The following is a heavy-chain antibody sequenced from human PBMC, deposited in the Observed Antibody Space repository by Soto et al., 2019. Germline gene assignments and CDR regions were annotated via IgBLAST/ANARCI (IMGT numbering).Heavy chain of an antibody. J-gene: IGHJ6*03. Sequence: ESGGGLVQPGGSLRLSCEASDFTVSSNYMSWVRQAPGKGLEWVSVIYSGGSTYYADSVRGRFTISRDSSKNTIYLQMNSLRAEDTAVYYCARDSVFWFGELNYMDVWGKGTTVTVSS. CDR3: ARDSVFWFGELNYMDV. CDR2: IYSGGST. CDR1: DFTVSSNY. V-gene: IGHV3-66*01. D-gene: IGHD3-10*01.